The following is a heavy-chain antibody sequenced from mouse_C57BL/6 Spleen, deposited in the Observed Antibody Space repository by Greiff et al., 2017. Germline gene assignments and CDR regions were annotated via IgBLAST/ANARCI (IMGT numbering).Heavy chain of an antibody. Sequence: VQLQQSGAELVKPGASVKISCKASGYAFSSYWMNWVKQRPGKGLEWIGQIYPGDGDTNYNGKFKGKATLTADKSSSTAYMQLSSLTSEDSAVYFCARRGTTVDYYYAMDYWGQGTSVTVSS. D-gene: IGHD1-1*01. CDR3: ARRGTTVDYYYAMDY. J-gene: IGHJ4*01. CDR2: IYPGDGDT. V-gene: IGHV1-80*01. CDR1: GYAFSSYW.